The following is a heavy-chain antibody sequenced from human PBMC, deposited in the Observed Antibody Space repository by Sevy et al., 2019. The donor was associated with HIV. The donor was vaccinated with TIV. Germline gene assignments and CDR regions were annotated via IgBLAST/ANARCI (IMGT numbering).Heavy chain of an antibody. V-gene: IGHV3-49*03. CDR1: GFTFDDYA. CDR3: TRGLATADTPEYYFDY. Sequence: GGSLRPSCTTSGFTFDDYAMSWFRQAPGKGLEWVAFITRNSYEAYGGTTDYAASVKGRFIISRDDSKSIAHLQMNSLKTEDTAVYYCTRGLATADTPEYYFDYWGQGTLVTVSS. D-gene: IGHD5-12*01. J-gene: IGHJ4*02. CDR2: ITRNSYEAYGGTT.